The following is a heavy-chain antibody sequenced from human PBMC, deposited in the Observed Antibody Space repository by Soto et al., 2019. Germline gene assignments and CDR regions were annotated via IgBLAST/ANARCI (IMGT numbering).Heavy chain of an antibody. V-gene: IGHV4-59*01. CDR2: IYYSGST. Sequence: KTSETLSLTCTVSGGSISSYYWSWIRQPPGKGLEWIGYIYYSGSTNYNPSLKSRVTISVDTSKNQFSLKLSSVTAADTAVYYCARGWFGELPILLAPTGGMDVWGQGTTVTVSS. CDR1: GGSISSYY. CDR3: ARGWFGELPILLAPTGGMDV. D-gene: IGHD3-10*01. J-gene: IGHJ6*02.